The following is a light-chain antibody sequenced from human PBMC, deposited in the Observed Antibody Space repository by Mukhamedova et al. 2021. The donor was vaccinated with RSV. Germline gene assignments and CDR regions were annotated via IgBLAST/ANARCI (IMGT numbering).Light chain of an antibody. V-gene: IGKV1-39*01. J-gene: IGKJ5*01. CDR2: ETS. Sequence: VGDRVTLTCRATQNIDNYLNWYQQKPGRAPNLLIFETSNLHSGVPSRFSGGGSGTVFTLTIPTLQPDDFATYYCQQSFTTPWTF. CDR3: QQSFTTPWT. CDR1: QNIDNY.